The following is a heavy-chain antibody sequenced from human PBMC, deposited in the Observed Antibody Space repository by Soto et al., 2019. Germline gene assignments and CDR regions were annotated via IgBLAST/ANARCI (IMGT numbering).Heavy chain of an antibody. Sequence: PSETLSLTCAVYGGSFSGYYWSWIRQPPGKGLEWIGEINHSGSTNYNPSLKSRVTISVDTSKNQFSLKLSSVTAADTAVYYCARGSIAARPIDYWGQGTLVTVSS. CDR2: INHSGST. D-gene: IGHD6-6*01. V-gene: IGHV4-34*01. J-gene: IGHJ4*02. CDR3: ARGSIAARPIDY. CDR1: GGSFSGYY.